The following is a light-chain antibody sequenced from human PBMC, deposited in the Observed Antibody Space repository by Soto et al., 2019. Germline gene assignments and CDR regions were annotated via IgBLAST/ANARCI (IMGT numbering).Light chain of an antibody. Sequence: DIQLTQSPSTLSAAVGDRVTITCRASQSLNNRLAWYQQKPGKAPXXLIYDASTLESGVSSRFSGSGSETECTLTITDLQADFPATDVCHQYKTYSTFGQGTKGDNK. V-gene: IGKV1-5*01. J-gene: IGKJ1*01. CDR2: DAS. CDR3: HQYKTYST. CDR1: QSLNNR.